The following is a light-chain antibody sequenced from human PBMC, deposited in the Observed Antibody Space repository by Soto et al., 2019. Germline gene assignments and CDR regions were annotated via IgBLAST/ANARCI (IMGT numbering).Light chain of an antibody. V-gene: IGLV1-51*01. CDR1: SSNIGNNY. CDR3: GTWDSSLSAWV. CDR2: DNN. Sequence: QSVLTQPPSVSAAPGQKVTISCSGSSSNIGNNYVSWYQQLPGTAPKLLIYDNNKRPSGIPDRFSGSKSGTSATLGITGLQTGDEADYYCGTWDSSLSAWVFGGVTQLTVL. J-gene: IGLJ3*02.